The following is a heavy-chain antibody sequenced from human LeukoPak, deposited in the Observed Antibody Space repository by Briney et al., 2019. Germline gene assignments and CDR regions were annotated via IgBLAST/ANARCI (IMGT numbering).Heavy chain of an antibody. V-gene: IGHV5-51*01. J-gene: IGHJ5*02. D-gene: IGHD3-10*01. CDR2: IYPGDSDT. Sequence: PGESLKISCKGSGYSFTSYWIGWGRQMPGKGLGWMGIIYPGDSDTRYSPSFQGQVTISADKSISTAYLQWSSLKASDTAMYYCARSNHYYGSGGYPNWFDPWGQGTLVTVSS. CDR3: ARSNHYYGSGGYPNWFDP. CDR1: GYSFTSYW.